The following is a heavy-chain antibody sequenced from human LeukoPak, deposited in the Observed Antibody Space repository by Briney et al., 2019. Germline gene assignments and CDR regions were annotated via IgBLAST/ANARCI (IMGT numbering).Heavy chain of an antibody. V-gene: IGHV4-59*08. CDR3: ARHQSGSTYAY. Sequence: SETLSLTCSASGGSISTYYWSWIRQPPGKGLEWIGYISYSGNANYNASLETRATISVDTSKNLFSLRLSSVTAADTAVYYCARHQSGSTYAYWGQGILVTVSS. D-gene: IGHD3-3*01. J-gene: IGHJ4*02. CDR2: ISYSGNA. CDR1: GGSISTYY.